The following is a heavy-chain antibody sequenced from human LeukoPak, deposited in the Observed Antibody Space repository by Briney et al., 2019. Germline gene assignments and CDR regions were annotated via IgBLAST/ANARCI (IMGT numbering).Heavy chain of an antibody. Sequence: SETLSLTCTVSGGSISSGSYYWSWIRQPAGKGLEWIGRIYTSGSTNYNPSLKSRVTISVDTSKNQFSLKLSSVTATDTAVYYCARKGDVWGKGTTVTVSS. V-gene: IGHV4-61*02. CDR3: ARKGDV. J-gene: IGHJ6*04. CDR2: IYTSGST. CDR1: GGSISSGSYY.